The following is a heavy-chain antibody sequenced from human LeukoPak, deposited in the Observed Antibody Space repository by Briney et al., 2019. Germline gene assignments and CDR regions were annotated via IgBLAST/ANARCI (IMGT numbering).Heavy chain of an antibody. CDR1: GFTFSTYW. V-gene: IGHV3-7*01. D-gene: IGHD6-13*01. Sequence: GGSLRLSCAASGFTFSTYWMSWVRQAPGKGLEWVAVIKQDGTEKYYVDSVKGRFTISRDNAKNSLYLQMNSLRAEDTAVYYCARDLTGSSWSYYYYYYGMDVWGQGATVTVSS. J-gene: IGHJ6*02. CDR3: ARDLTGSSWSYYYYYYGMDV. CDR2: IKQDGTEK.